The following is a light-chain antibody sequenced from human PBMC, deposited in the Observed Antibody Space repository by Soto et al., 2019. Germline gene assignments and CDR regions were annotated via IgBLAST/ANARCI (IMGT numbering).Light chain of an antibody. CDR2: KVS. V-gene: IGKV2-30*01. J-gene: IGKJ4*01. CDR1: QRLVYGDGYTY. Sequence: VLITPSPISLPVPLVPPSSISCMSSQRLVYGDGYTYLNWFQQRPGQSPRRLIYKVSNRDSGVPDRFSGSGSGTNFTLKISRVEAEDVGVYYCMQGTHWPLTFGGGTKVDI. CDR3: MQGTHWPLT.